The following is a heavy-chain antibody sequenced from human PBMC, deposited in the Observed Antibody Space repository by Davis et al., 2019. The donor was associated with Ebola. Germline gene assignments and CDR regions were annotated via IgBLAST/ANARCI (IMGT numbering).Heavy chain of an antibody. D-gene: IGHD5-24*01. Sequence: PGGSLRLSCAASGFTFSNFLMHWVRQAPGKGLMWVSRILSDGSGTIYADSVKGRFTISRDNSKNTLYLQMNSLRVEDTAVYYCAKRSLDGYIDYWGQGTLVTVSS. CDR1: GFTFSNFL. J-gene: IGHJ4*02. CDR2: ILSDGSGT. V-gene: IGHV3-74*01. CDR3: AKRSLDGYIDY.